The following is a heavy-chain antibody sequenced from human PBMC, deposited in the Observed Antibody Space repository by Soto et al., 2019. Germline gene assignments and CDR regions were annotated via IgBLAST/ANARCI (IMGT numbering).Heavy chain of an antibody. V-gene: IGHV4-39*01. J-gene: IGHJ4*02. CDR1: GGSISSSSYY. D-gene: IGHD3-3*01. CDR3: ARHRLRPSPFDY. Sequence: QLQLQESGPGLVKPSETLSLTCTVSGGSISSSSYYWGWIRQPPGKGLEWIGSIYYSGSTYYNPSLKSRGTISVDTSKNQFPRKLSSVTAADTAVYYCARHRLRPSPFDYWGQGTLVTVSS. CDR2: IYYSGST.